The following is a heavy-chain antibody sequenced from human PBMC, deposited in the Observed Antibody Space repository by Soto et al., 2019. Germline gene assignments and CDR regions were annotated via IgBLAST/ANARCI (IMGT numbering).Heavy chain of an antibody. V-gene: IGHV3-30*18. J-gene: IGHJ4*02. D-gene: IGHD6-19*01. Sequence: QVQLVESGGGVVQPGRSLRLSCEASGFIFSDCGMHWVRQAPGKGLEWVGVISYDGINKYYADSMKGRFTISRDNSKNMVYLQLHTLRVEDTAVYYCTKYHSTTGWAFDHWGQGALVTVSS. CDR2: ISYDGINK. CDR1: GFIFSDCG. CDR3: TKYHSTTGWAFDH.